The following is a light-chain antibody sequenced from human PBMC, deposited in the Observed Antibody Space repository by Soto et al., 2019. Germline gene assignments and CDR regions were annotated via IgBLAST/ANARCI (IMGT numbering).Light chain of an antibody. Sequence: QSLLTQPPSASGARGQSVTISCTGTSVDINYVSWFQQHPGKAPKLIICEVTKRPSGVPDRFSGSKSGNTAFLTVSGLQDDDEADYYCSSYAGRDIWVFGGGTKVTV. CDR1: SVDINY. V-gene: IGLV2-8*01. CDR3: SSYAGRDIWV. CDR2: EVT. J-gene: IGLJ3*02.